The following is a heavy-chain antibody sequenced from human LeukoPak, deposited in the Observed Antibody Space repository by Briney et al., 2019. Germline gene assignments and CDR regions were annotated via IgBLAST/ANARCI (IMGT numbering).Heavy chain of an antibody. CDR3: ARENYGDYPEDY. CDR2: IYSGGST. CDR1: GFIVSSHY. Sequence: GGSLRLSCAASGFIVSSHYMSWDRQAPGKGLEWVSVIYSGGSTYYADSVKGRFTISRDNSKNTLYLQMNSLRAEDTAVYYCARENYGDYPEDYWGQGTLVAVSS. V-gene: IGHV3-66*02. D-gene: IGHD4-17*01. J-gene: IGHJ4*02.